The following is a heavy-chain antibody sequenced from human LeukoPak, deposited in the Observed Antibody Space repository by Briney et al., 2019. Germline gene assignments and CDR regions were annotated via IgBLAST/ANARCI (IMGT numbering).Heavy chain of an antibody. D-gene: IGHD4-17*01. CDR3: ARDTDYTVTTEERWFDP. V-gene: IGHV1-69*06. J-gene: IGHJ5*02. CDR2: IIPIFGTA. CDR1: GGTFISYA. Sequence: ASVKVSLKASGGTFISYAISWVPQAPGQGLEWMGGIIPIFGTANYAQKFQGRVTITADKSTSTAYMELSSLRSEDTAVYYCARDTDYTVTTEERWFDPWGQGTLVTVSS.